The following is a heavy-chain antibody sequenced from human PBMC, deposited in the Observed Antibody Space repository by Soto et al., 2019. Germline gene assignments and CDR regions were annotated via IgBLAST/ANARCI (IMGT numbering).Heavy chain of an antibody. J-gene: IGHJ6*02. CDR2: TYYRSKWYN. V-gene: IGHV6-1*01. D-gene: IGHD6-19*01. CDR3: ARESSVAGPSPLYYYYYGMDV. Sequence: SQTLSLTCATSGDSVSSNSAAWNWIRQSPSRGLEWLGRTYYRSKWYNDYAVSVKSRITINPDTSKNQFSLQLNSVTPEDTAVYYCARESSVAGPSPLYYYYYGMDVWGQGTTVTVSS. CDR1: GDSVSSNSAA.